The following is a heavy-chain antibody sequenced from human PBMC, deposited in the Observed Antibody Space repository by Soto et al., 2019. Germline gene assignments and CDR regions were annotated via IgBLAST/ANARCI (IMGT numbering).Heavy chain of an antibody. CDR2: INPNSGGT. Sequence: ASVKVSCKASGYTFTGYYMHWVRQAPGQGLEWMGWINPNSGGTNYAQKFQGWVTMTRDTSISTAYMELSRLRSDDTAVYYCARDPRAVDGSYYGMDVWGQGTTVTVSS. CDR3: ARDPRAVDGSYYGMDV. CDR1: GYTFTGYY. V-gene: IGHV1-2*04. D-gene: IGHD6-19*01. J-gene: IGHJ6*02.